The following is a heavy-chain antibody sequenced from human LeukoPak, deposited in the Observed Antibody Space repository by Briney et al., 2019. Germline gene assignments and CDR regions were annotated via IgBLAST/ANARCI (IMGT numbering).Heavy chain of an antibody. Sequence: GESLKISCKGSGYSFTNYWIGWVRQMPGKGLEWMGIIYPGDSDTRYSPSFQGQVTISADKSISTAYLQWSSLKASDTAMYYCARLGGYCTNGVCYTSHNLDYWGQGTLVTVSS. CDR1: GYSFTNYW. CDR3: ARLGGYCTNGVCYTSHNLDY. V-gene: IGHV5-51*01. J-gene: IGHJ4*02. D-gene: IGHD2-8*01. CDR2: IYPGDSDT.